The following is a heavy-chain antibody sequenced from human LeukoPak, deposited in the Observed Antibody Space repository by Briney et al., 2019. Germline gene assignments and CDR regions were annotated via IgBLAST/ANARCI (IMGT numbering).Heavy chain of an antibody. V-gene: IGHV4-39*01. D-gene: IGHD3-22*01. CDR3: ARRGYDSSGYYHNY. J-gene: IGHJ4*02. Sequence: SETLSLTCPVSGGSISSSSYYWGWIRQPPGKGLEWIGSIHYSGSTYYNPSLKSRVTISVDTSKNQFSLKLSSVTAADTAVYYCARRGYDSSGYYHNYWGQGTLVTVSS. CDR2: IHYSGST. CDR1: GGSISSSSYY.